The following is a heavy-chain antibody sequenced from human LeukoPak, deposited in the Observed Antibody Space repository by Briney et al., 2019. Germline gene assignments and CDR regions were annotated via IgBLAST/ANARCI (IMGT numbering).Heavy chain of an antibody. D-gene: IGHD3-10*01. CDR3: ARNYFTFYYANRDYPGLYGLDV. V-gene: IGHV4-59*01. CDR2: ISDSGST. CDR1: GDSMSSYY. J-gene: IGHJ6*02. Sequence: SETLSLTCSVSGDSMSSYYWSWIRQPPGKGLEWMGYISDSGSTNYNPSLRSRVTTSLDTSKNQFSLKLTSVTAADTAVYFCARNYFTFYYANRDYPGLYGLDVWGQGTTVTVSS.